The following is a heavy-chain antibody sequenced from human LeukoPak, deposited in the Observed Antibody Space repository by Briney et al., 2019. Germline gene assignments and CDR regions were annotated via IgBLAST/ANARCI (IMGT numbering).Heavy chain of an antibody. CDR3: ARCSRSSTDCYSAFDI. J-gene: IGHJ3*02. CDR2: TTNWNGGST. Sequence: PGGSLRLSCEDSGFTFDDYGMSWVRQAAGKGLEWVSATTNWNGGSTGYAGSVRGRFTVSRDNAMNSLYLQMNSLRAEDTALYYCARCSRSSTDCYSAFDIWGQGTVVTVSS. CDR1: GFTFDDYG. D-gene: IGHD2-2*02. V-gene: IGHV3-20*04.